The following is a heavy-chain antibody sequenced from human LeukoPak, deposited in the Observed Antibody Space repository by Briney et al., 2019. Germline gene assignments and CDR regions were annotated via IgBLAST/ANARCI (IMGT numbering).Heavy chain of an antibody. J-gene: IGHJ6*03. CDR1: GYSFTSYW. Sequence: GESLKISCKGSGYSFTSYWIGWVRQMPGKGLEWMGIIYPGDSDTRYSPSFQGQVTISADKSISTAYLQWSSLKASDTAMYYCARLARFLEWTRIKGDYYYYYMDVWGKGTTVTVSS. D-gene: IGHD3-3*01. CDR2: IYPGDSDT. V-gene: IGHV5-51*01. CDR3: ARLARFLEWTRIKGDYYYYYMDV.